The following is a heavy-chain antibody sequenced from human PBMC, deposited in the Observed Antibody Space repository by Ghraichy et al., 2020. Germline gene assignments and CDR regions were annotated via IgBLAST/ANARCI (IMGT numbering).Heavy chain of an antibody. CDR3: ARVGFNCSGGSCYFFWYFDY. CDR1: GGSISSYY. V-gene: IGHV4-59*01. Sequence: SETLSLTCTVSGGSISSYYWSWIRQPPGKGLEWIGYIYYSGSTNYNPSLKSRVTISVDTSKNQFSLKLSSVTAADTAVYYCARVGFNCSGGSCYFFWYFDYWGQGTLVTVSS. CDR2: IYYSGST. J-gene: IGHJ4*02. D-gene: IGHD2-15*01.